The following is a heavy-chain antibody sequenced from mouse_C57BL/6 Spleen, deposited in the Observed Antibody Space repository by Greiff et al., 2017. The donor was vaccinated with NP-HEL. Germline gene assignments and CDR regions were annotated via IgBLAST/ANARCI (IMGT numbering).Heavy chain of an antibody. CDR2: IYPGGGYT. CDR3: ARGDSSGFDY. CDR1: GYTFTNYW. J-gene: IGHJ2*01. Sequence: QVHVKQSGAELVRPGTSVKMSCKASGYTFTNYWIGWAKQRPGHGLEWIGDIYPGGGYTNYNEKFKGKATLTADKSSSTAYMQFSSLTSEDSAIYYCARGDSSGFDYWGQGTTLTVSS. D-gene: IGHD3-2*02. V-gene: IGHV1-63*01.